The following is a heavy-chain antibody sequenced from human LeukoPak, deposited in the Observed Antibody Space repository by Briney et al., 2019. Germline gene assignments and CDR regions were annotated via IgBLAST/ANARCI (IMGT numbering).Heavy chain of an antibody. V-gene: IGHV1-18*01. D-gene: IGHD1-26*01. Sequence: ASVKVSCKASGYTFTNYGISWVRQAPGQGLEWMGLISFYNDNTKYAQKLQRRVTMTTDTSTNTAYMELRSLSSDDTAVYYCARDRKGPNSGSYYGDYWGQGTLVTVSS. CDR2: ISFYNDNT. CDR3: ARDRKGPNSGSYYGDY. CDR1: GYTFTNYG. J-gene: IGHJ4*02.